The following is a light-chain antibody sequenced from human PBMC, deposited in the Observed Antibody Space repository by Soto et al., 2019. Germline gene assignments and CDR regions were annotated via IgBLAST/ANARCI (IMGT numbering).Light chain of an antibody. CDR2: DVT. CDR1: SSDVGNSNG. CDR3: SSYTSSSTYV. Sequence: QSALTQPPSVSGSPGQSVAISCTGTSSDVGNSNGVSWYQQAPGTAPQLMIYDVTNRPSGVPDRFSGSKSGNTASLTISGLQAEDEADYYCSSYTSSSTYVFGTGTKLTVL. J-gene: IGLJ1*01. V-gene: IGLV2-18*02.